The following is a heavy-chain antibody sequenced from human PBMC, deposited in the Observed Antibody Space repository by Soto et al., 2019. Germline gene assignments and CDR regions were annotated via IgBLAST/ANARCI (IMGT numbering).Heavy chain of an antibody. CDR3: AKSRGVYAAYYYYGMDV. CDR1: GFTFSSYG. D-gene: IGHD2-8*01. CDR2: ISYDGSNK. Sequence: GGSLRLSCAASGFTFSSYGMHWVRQAPGKGLEWVAVISYDGSNKYYADSVKGRFTISRDNSKNTLYLQMNSLRAEDTAVYYCAKSRGVYAAYYYYGMDVWGQGTTVTVSS. V-gene: IGHV3-30*18. J-gene: IGHJ6*02.